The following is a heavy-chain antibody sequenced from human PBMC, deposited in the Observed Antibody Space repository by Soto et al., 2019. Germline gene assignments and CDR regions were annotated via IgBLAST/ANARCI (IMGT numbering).Heavy chain of an antibody. V-gene: IGHV4-59*08. D-gene: IGHD3-16*02. CDR2: IFYSGRT. CDR3: ARLYGLDAFDF. CDR1: GGSISSYY. J-gene: IGHJ3*01. Sequence: QVQLQESGPGLVKPSETLSLTCTVSGGSISSYYWSWIRQPPGKGLEWIGYIFYSGRTNYNPSLKSRVTISVDTSKNQFSLTLSSVTAADTAVYYCARLYGLDAFDFWGQGTMVTVSS.